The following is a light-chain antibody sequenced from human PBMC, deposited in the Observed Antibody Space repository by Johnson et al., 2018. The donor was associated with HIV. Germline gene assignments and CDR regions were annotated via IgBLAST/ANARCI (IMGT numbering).Light chain of an antibody. Sequence: VLTQPPSVSAAPGQKITVSCSGSSSNIGNNYVSWYQQLPGTAPKLLIYDNNKRPSGVPDRFSDSKSGTSATLGITGLQTGDEADYYCGTWDSSLSAHYIFGTGTKVTVL. CDR2: DNN. J-gene: IGLJ1*01. CDR3: GTWDSSLSAHYI. V-gene: IGLV1-51*01. CDR1: SSNIGNNY.